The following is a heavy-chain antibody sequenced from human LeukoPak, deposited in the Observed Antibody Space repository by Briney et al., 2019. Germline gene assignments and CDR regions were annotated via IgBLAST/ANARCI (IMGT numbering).Heavy chain of an antibody. CDR2: IYYSGST. V-gene: IGHV4-61*01. CDR3: ARHGDSSGYSPLGY. Sequence: SETLSLTCTVSGGSVSSGSYYWSWIRQPPGKGLEWIGYIYYSGSTNYNPSLKSRVTISVDTSKNQFSLKLSSVTAADTAVYYCARHGDSSGYSPLGYWGQGTLVTVSS. D-gene: IGHD3-22*01. J-gene: IGHJ4*02. CDR1: GGSVSSGSYY.